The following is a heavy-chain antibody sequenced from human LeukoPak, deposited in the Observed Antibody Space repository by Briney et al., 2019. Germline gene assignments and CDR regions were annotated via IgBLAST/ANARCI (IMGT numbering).Heavy chain of an antibody. D-gene: IGHD6-19*01. J-gene: IGHJ4*02. CDR2: INPNSGGT. CDR1: GYTFTFYY. CDR3: ASGSSLDGSSGWPTHYY. V-gene: IGHV1-2*02. Sequence: ASVTVSFTASGYTFTFYYMHWVRQAPGQGREGMGWINPNSGGTHFAQKFQDRVTMTRDTSTSTGYMELSRLTSDDTAVYYCASGSSLDGSSGWPTHYYWGQGTLVTVSS.